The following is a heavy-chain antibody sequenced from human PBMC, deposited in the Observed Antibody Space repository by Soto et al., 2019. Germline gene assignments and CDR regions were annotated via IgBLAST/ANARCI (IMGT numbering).Heavy chain of an antibody. Sequence: SVKVSCKASGGTFSSYAISWVRQAPGQGLEWMGGIIPIFGTANYAQKFQGRVTITADESTSTAYMELSRLRSDDTAVYYCARGRGDFRSGYGPPRYYYGMEVWG. CDR2: IIPIFGTA. V-gene: IGHV1-69*13. CDR3: ARGRGDFRSGYGPPRYYYGMEV. D-gene: IGHD3-3*01. J-gene: IGHJ6*02. CDR1: GGTFSSYA.